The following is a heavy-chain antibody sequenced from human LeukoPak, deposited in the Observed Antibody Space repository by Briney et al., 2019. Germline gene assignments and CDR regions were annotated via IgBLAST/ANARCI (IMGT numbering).Heavy chain of an antibody. CDR1: GGSISSFY. Sequence: SETLSLTYTASGGSISSFYWSWIRQPPGKGLEWIGYIYYRVTSDYNPSLKSRVTMSVDMSTSQISLKLGSVTAADTAVYYCVRDPYGTNWFDPWGQGTLVTVSS. CDR2: IYYRVTS. CDR3: VRDPYGTNWFDP. D-gene: IGHD3-16*01. J-gene: IGHJ5*02. V-gene: IGHV4-59*01.